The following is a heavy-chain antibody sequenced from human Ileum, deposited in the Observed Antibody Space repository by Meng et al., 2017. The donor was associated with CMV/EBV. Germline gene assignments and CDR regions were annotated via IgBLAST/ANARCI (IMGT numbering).Heavy chain of an antibody. D-gene: IGHD1-26*01. CDR2: VSYSGTT. J-gene: IGHJ4*02. V-gene: IGHV4-59*01. CDR3: ARRWEGVTWFDY. Sequence: GSLRLSCIVSGGSLSGYFWTWIRQSPGKALEYIGGVSYSGTTDYNPSLKSRVTISVDTPKNQFSLKLISVTAADTAVYFCARRWEGVTWFDYWGQGMLVTVSS. CDR1: GGSLSGYF.